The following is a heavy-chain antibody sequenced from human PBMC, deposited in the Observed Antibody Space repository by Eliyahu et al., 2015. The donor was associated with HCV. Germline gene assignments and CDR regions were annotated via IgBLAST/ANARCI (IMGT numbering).Heavy chain of an antibody. D-gene: IGHD3-10*01. V-gene: IGHV4-39*01. CDR3: ARLVLLFSYYYMDV. Sequence: HLQESGPGLVTTSETLSLTCTVSGDSISXSSYYWGWIRQPPGKGLEWIGSVDYSGSTYYNPSLKSRVTISVDTSKNQFSLKLSSVTAAETAFYYCARLVLLFSYYYMDVWGKGTTVTVSS. CDR2: VDYSGST. CDR1: GDSISXSSYY. J-gene: IGHJ6*03.